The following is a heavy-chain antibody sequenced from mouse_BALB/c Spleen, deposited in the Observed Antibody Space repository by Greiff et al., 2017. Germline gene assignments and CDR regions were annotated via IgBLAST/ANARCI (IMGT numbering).Heavy chain of an antibody. D-gene: IGHD1-1*01. CDR3: ARHGSSRFDY. J-gene: IGHJ2*01. CDR2: ISSGGSYT. CDR1: GFTFSSYG. Sequence: EVKLVESGGDLVKPGGSLKLSCAASGFTFSSYGMSWVRQTPDKRLEWVATISSGGSYTYYPDSVKGRFTISRDNAKNTLYLQMSSLKSEDTAMYYCARHGSSRFDYWGQGTTLTVSS. V-gene: IGHV5-6*01.